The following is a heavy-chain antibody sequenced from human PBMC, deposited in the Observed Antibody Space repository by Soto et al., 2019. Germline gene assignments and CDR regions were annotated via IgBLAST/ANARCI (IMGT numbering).Heavy chain of an antibody. CDR3: AIRNNTISLRRFDP. J-gene: IGHJ5*02. CDR1: GGSISSGTSY. Sequence: PSETLSLTCTVSGGSISSGTSYWGWIRQPPGKGLEWIGNVYYTGPTYYNPSLKSRVTMAVDTSKNQFSLKLSTVTAADTAVYFCAIRNNTISLRRFDPWGQGTLVTVSS. D-gene: IGHD3-3*01. V-gene: IGHV4-39*01. CDR2: VYYTGPT.